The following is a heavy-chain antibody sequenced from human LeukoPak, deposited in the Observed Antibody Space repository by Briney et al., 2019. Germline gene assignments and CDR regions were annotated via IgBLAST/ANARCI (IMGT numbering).Heavy chain of an antibody. CDR1: GGTFSSYA. D-gene: IGHD3-16*01. V-gene: IGHV1-69*05. J-gene: IGHJ4*02. CDR3: ARVSGLFGYFDY. Sequence: SVKVSCKASGGTFSSYAISWVRQAPGQGLEWMGGIIPIFGTANYAQKFQGRVTITTDESTSTAYMELSSLRSEDTAVYYCARVSGLFGYFDYWGQGTLVTVSS. CDR2: IIPIFGTA.